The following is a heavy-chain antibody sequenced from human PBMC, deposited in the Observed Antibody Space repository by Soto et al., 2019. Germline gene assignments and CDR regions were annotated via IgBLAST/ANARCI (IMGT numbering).Heavy chain of an antibody. V-gene: IGHV4-59*01. CDR1: GGSISSYY. J-gene: IGHJ5*02. CDR2: IYYSGST. CDR3: ARESGFDSSGYYYWFDP. D-gene: IGHD3-22*01. Sequence: SETLSLTCTVSGGSISSYYWSWIRQPPGKGLEWIGYIYYSGSTNYNPSLKSRVTISVDTSKNQFSLKLSSVTAADTAVYYCARESGFDSSGYYYWFDPWGQGTLVT.